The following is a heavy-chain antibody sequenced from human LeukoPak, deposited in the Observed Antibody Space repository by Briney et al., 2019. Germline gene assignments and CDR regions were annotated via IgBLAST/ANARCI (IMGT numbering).Heavy chain of an antibody. J-gene: IGHJ4*02. CDR1: GGSFSGYY. CDR3: ARGQRRFTMVREVMTYYFDY. CDR2: IKHNGST. V-gene: IGHV4-34*01. Sequence: SETLSLSCAVYGGSFSGYYWSWVRQPPGKGLEWIGEIKHNGSTNYNPSLKSRVTISTDTSKNPFSLKMSSVTAADTAVYYCARGQRRFTMVREVMTYYFDYWGQGTPVTVSS. D-gene: IGHD3-10*01.